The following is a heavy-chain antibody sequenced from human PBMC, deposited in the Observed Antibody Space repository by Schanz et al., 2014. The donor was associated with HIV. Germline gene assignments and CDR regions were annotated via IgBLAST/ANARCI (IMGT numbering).Heavy chain of an antibody. CDR3: AKDRNYYESNYRGKGNYYYYYGMDV. CDR2: ISYDGRNK. V-gene: IGHV3-30*18. CDR1: GFSFDTFG. Sequence: QVQLVESGGGVVQPGRSLRLSCAGSGFSFDTFGIHWVRQAPGKGLEWLAVISYDGRNKKFANSVKGRFTISRDNSKNTGYLQAKSLRPEDTAVYYCAKDRNYYESNYRGKGNYYYYYGMDVWGQGTTVTVSS. J-gene: IGHJ6*02. D-gene: IGHD3-22*01.